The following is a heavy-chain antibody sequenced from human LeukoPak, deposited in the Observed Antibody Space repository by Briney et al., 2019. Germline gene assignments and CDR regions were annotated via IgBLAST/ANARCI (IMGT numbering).Heavy chain of an antibody. D-gene: IGHD5/OR15-5a*01. V-gene: IGHV4-34*01. J-gene: IGHJ3*02. CDR2: INHSGST. CDR1: GGSFSGYY. Sequence: SETLSLTCAVYGGSFSGYYWSWIRQPPGKGLEWIGEINHSGSTNYNPSLKSRVTISVDTSKNQFSLKLSSVTAADTAVYYCARSVTAFDIWGQGTMVTVSS. CDR3: ARSVTAFDI.